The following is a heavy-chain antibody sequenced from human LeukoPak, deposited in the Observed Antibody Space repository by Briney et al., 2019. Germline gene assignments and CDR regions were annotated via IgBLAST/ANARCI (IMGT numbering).Heavy chain of an antibody. J-gene: IGHJ3*02. CDR1: GYTFTTYG. CDR2: ISAYNGNT. D-gene: IGHD4-17*01. Sequence: VASVKVSCKTSGYTFTTYGITWVRQAPGQGLEWMGWISAYNGNTNYAQKLQGRVTMTTDTSTNTAYMELRSLRSDDTAVYYCARDRPPYYGDYTYSDAFDIWGQGTMVTVSS. CDR3: ARDRPPYYGDYTYSDAFDI. V-gene: IGHV1-18*01.